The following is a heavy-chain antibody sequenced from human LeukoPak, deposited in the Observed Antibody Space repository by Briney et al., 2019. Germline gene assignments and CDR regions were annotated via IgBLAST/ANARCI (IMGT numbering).Heavy chain of an antibody. Sequence: GRSLRLSCAASGFTFSSYGMHWVRQAPGKGLEWVAVISYDGSNKYYADSVKGRFTISRDNSKNTLYLQMNSLRAEDTGAYYCARGYASERYYNGPGYWGQGTLVTVSS. CDR2: ISYDGSNK. D-gene: IGHD3-10*01. CDR1: GFTFSSYG. J-gene: IGHJ4*02. CDR3: ARGYASERYYNGPGY. V-gene: IGHV3-30*03.